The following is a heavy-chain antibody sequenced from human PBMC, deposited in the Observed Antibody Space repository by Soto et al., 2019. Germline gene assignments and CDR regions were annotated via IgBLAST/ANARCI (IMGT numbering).Heavy chain of an antibody. V-gene: IGHV1-69*13. CDR1: GGTFSSYA. J-gene: IGHJ4*02. D-gene: IGHD1-1*01. CDR3: ARDHGEMATTGGFDY. Sequence: SVKVPCKDSGGTFSSYAISWVRQAPGQGLEWMGGIIPIFGTANYAQKFQGRVTITADESTSTAYMELSSLRSEDTAVYYCARDHGEMATTGGFDYWGQGTLVTVST. CDR2: IIPIFGTA.